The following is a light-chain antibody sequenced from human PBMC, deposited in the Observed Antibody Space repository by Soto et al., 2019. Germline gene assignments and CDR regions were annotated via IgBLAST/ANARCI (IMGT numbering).Light chain of an antibody. J-gene: IGKJ2*01. CDR1: QSVGTNY. CDR3: QHYDSAHYT. Sequence: EIVLTQSPGTLSLSPGEGATLSCRASQSVGTNYLAWYQQKPGQAPRLLIYGTSSRATGIPDRFSGSGSGTDFTLIISKLDPEDFAVYYCQHYDSAHYTFVQGTKLEIK. CDR2: GTS. V-gene: IGKV3-20*01.